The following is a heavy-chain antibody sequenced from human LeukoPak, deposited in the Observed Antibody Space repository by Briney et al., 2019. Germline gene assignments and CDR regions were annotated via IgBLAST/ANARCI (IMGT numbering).Heavy chain of an antibody. CDR2: ISGSGVAT. CDR3: AKDWGYSSSQGYYFDY. J-gene: IGHJ4*02. V-gene: IGHV3-23*01. CDR1: GFTFSSYA. D-gene: IGHD6-13*01. Sequence: GGSLRLSCAASGFTFSSYAVSWVRQAPGKGLEWVSSISGSGVATYSADSVKGRFTISRDNSKNTLYLQVNSLRAEDTAVYYCAKDWGYSSSQGYYFDYWGQGTVVTVSS.